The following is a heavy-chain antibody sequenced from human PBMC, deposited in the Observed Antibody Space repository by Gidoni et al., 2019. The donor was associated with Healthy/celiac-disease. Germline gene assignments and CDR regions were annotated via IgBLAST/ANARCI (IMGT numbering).Heavy chain of an antibody. CDR2: IYYSGST. J-gene: IGHJ5*02. V-gene: IGHV4-31*03. CDR3: ASAIWSGYYSSNGWFDP. CDR1: GCSISRGGYY. Sequence: QVQLQESGPGLVKPSQTLSLTCTVSGCSISRGGYYWSWIRQHPGKGLEWIGYIYYSGSTYYNPSLKSRVTISVDTSKNQFSLKLSSVTAADTAVYYCASAIWSGYYSSNGWFDPWGQGTLVTVSS. D-gene: IGHD3-3*01.